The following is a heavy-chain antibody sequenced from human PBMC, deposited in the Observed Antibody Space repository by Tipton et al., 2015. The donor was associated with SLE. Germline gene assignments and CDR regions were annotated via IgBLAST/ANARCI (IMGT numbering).Heavy chain of an antibody. CDR1: GGSISSSSYY. J-gene: IGHJ2*01. D-gene: IGHD3-16*01. V-gene: IGHV4-39*07. CDR3: ARGWGYAERYRYFEL. Sequence: TLSLTCTVSGGSISSSSYYWGWIRQPPGKGLEWIGSIYYSGSTYYNPSLKSRVTISVDASKNQFSLKMSSVTAADTAVYYCARGWGYAERYRYFELWGRGTLVTVSS. CDR2: IYYSGST.